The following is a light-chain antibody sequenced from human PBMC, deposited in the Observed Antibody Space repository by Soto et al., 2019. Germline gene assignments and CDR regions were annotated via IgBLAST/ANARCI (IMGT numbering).Light chain of an antibody. J-gene: IGKJ1*01. CDR3: QHYKSASPWT. CDR1: QNINNW. Sequence: DIQMTQSPSTLSASIGDRVTITCRASQNINNWIAWYQQKPGKAPKFLIYDASTLESGVPSRFSGSGFGTEFILTISSLQPEDFATYFCQHYKSASPWTFGQGTKVEIK. V-gene: IGKV1-5*01. CDR2: DAS.